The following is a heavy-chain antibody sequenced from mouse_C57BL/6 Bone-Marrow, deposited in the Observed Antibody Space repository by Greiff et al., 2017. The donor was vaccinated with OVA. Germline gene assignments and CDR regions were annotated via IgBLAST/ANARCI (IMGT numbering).Heavy chain of an antibody. V-gene: IGHV5-17*01. D-gene: IGHD2-5*01. CDR2: ISSGSSTI. CDR3: ARLYSNYPYAMDY. Sequence: EVKLMESGGGLVKPGGSLKLSCAASGFTFSDYGMHWVRQAPEKGLEWVAYISSGSSTIYYADTVKGRFTISRDNAKNTLFLQMTSLRSEDTAMYYCARLYSNYPYAMDYWGQGTSVTVSS. J-gene: IGHJ4*01. CDR1: GFTFSDYG.